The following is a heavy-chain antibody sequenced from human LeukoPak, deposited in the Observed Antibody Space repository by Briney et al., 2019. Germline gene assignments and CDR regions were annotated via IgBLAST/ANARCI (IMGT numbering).Heavy chain of an antibody. Sequence: SETLSLTCSVSGGSISSYYWSWIRQPPGKGLEWIGYIYYSGGSDFNPSLQSRVTISVDTSKNQFSLALSSVTAADTAVYYCARQAWHGSGRFPFDYWGQGTLVTVSS. D-gene: IGHD3-10*01. J-gene: IGHJ4*02. V-gene: IGHV4-59*08. CDR2: IYYSGGS. CDR3: ARQAWHGSGRFPFDY. CDR1: GGSISSYY.